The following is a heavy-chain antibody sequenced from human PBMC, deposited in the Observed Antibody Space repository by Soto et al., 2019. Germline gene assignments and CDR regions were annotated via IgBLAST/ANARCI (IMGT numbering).Heavy chain of an antibody. V-gene: IGHV5-10-1*01. CDR2: IDPSDSYT. Sequence: PGESLKISCKGSGYSFTSYWISGVRQMPGKGLEWMGRIDPSDSYTNYRPSFQGHVTISADKSISTAYLQWSSLKASDTAMYYCARRFGYCSSTSCPPRAGYYYYYGMDVWGQGTTVTVS. CDR3: ARRFGYCSSTSCPPRAGYYYYYGMDV. J-gene: IGHJ6*02. CDR1: GYSFTSYW. D-gene: IGHD2-2*01.